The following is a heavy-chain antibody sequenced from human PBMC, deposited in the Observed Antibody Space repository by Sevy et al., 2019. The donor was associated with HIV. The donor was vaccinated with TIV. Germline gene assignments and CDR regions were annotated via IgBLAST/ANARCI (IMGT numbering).Heavy chain of an antibody. CDR2: ISGSGGST. J-gene: IGHJ4*02. CDR3: ANPGIAVAGTRGYFDY. V-gene: IGHV3-23*01. D-gene: IGHD6-19*01. CDR1: GFTFSSYA. Sequence: GGSLRLSCAASGFTFSSYAMSWVRQAPGKGLEWVSAISGSGGSTYYADSVKGRFTLSRDNSKNTLYLQMNSLRAEDTAVYYCANPGIAVAGTRGYFDYWGQGTLVTVSS.